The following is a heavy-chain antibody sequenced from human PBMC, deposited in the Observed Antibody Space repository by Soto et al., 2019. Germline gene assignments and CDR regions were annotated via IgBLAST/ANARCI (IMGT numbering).Heavy chain of an antibody. CDR2: ISYDGSNK. J-gene: IGHJ6*02. CDR3: ARGEAYYVYYYYGMDV. Sequence: LRLSCAASGFTFSSYAMHWVRQAPGKGLEWVAVISYDGSNKYYADSVKGRFTISRDNSKNTLYLQMNSLRAEDTAVYYCARGEAYYVYYYYGMDVWGQGTTVTVSS. D-gene: IGHD3-22*01. V-gene: IGHV3-30-3*01. CDR1: GFTFSSYA.